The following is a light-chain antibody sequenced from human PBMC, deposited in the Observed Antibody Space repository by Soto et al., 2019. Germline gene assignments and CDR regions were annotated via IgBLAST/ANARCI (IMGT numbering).Light chain of an antibody. Sequence: QSVLTQPASVSGSPGQSITISCTGTSSDIGGHDDVSWYQQHPGKVPKLLIYGVTDRPSGVSNRFSGSKSGNVASLTISGLQAEDEADYYCCSYTSDLTPYVFGTWTKLTVL. J-gene: IGLJ1*01. CDR2: GVT. V-gene: IGLV2-14*03. CDR3: CSYTSDLTPYV. CDR1: SSDIGGHDD.